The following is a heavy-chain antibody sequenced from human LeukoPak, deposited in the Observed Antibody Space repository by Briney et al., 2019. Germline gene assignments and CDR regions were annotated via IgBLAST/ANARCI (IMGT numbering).Heavy chain of an antibody. D-gene: IGHD1-20*01. CDR3: ARRITGTTSDSFDY. J-gene: IGHJ4*02. CDR2: IYTSGIT. Sequence: ATETLSLTCTVSGGSISSYYWSWIRQPAGKGLEWIGRIYTSGITNYNPSLKSRVTMSVDTSKNQFSLKLSSVTAADTAVYYCARRITGTTSDSFDYWGQGTLVTVSS. V-gene: IGHV4-4*07. CDR1: GGSISSYY.